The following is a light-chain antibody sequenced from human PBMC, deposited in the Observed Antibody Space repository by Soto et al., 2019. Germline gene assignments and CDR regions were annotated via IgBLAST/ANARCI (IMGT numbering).Light chain of an antibody. CDR2: GAT. CDR3: QQYNSYLYT. Sequence: IQLTQSPSSLSASVGDRVSITCRASQGISSYLAWYQQKPGKAPNVPISGATTLQSGVPSRFSGSGSGTDFTLTISSLQPEDFATYYCQQYNSYLYTFGQGTKVDIK. J-gene: IGKJ2*01. CDR1: QGISSY. V-gene: IGKV1-9*01.